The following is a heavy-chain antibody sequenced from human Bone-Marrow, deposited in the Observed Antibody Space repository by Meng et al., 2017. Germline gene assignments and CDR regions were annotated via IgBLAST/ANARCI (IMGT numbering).Heavy chain of an antibody. Sequence: ASVKVSCKASGYNFIGGSWLYWIRQAPGQGLEWMGRINPNSGGTNYAQKFQGRVTMTRDTSISTAYMELSRLRSDDTAVYYCASSGYYYSYLSCWGQGTLVTVSS. V-gene: IGHV1-2*06. D-gene: IGHD3-22*01. CDR3: ASSGYYYSYLSC. CDR2: INPNSGGT. CDR1: GYNFIGGS. J-gene: IGHJ4*02.